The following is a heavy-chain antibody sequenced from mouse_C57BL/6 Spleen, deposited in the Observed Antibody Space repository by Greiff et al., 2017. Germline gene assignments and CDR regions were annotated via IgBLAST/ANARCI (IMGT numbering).Heavy chain of an antibody. CDR1: GFNIKDDY. CDR2: IDPENGDT. Sequence: EVKLQESGAELVRPGASVKLSCTASGFNIKDDYMHWVKQRPEQGLEWIGWIDPENGDTEYASKVQGKATITADTSSNTAYLQLSSLTSEDTAVYYCTTRWLLPFDYWGQGTTLTVSS. J-gene: IGHJ2*01. V-gene: IGHV14-4*01. D-gene: IGHD2-3*01. CDR3: TTRWLLPFDY.